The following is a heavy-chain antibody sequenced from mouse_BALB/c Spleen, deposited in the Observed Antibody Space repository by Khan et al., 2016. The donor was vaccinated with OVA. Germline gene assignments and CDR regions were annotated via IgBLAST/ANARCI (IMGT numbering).Heavy chain of an antibody. CDR2: ITYSGGT. Sequence: EVQLLESGPGLVKPSQSLSLTCTVTGYSITSGYGWYWHRQFPGSKQEWMCIITYSGGTKYNPYFKGRISITLDTSENTFFLQLNSVTTEDTATYYGARTARIKYWGQGTTLTVSS. J-gene: IGHJ2*01. CDR1: GYSITSGYG. CDR3: ARTARIKY. V-gene: IGHV3-1*02. D-gene: IGHD1-2*01.